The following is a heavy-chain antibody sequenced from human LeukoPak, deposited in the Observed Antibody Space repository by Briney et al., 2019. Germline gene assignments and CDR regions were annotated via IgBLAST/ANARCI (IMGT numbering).Heavy chain of an antibody. V-gene: IGHV3-23*01. CDR1: GFTFSKYA. CDR3: AKDPKGTTVTTYWFVY. D-gene: IGHD4-17*01. Sequence: GGSLRLSCAASGFTFSKYAMTWVRQAPGKGLEWVSGISGSGGNTYHADSVKGRFTISRDNAKDTPFLQMNSLRAEDTAVYYCAKDPKGTTVTTYWFVYWGRGTLVTVSS. J-gene: IGHJ4*02. CDR2: ISGSGGNT.